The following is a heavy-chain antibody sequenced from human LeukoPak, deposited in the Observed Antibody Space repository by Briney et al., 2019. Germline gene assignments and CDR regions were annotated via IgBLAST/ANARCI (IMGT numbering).Heavy chain of an antibody. J-gene: IGHJ4*02. D-gene: IGHD4-11*01. CDR3: ARVRYSNYQYYFDY. V-gene: IGHV1-69*13. CDR2: IIPIFGTA. CDR1: GGTFSSYA. Sequence: ASVKVSCKASGGTFSSYAISWVRQAPGQGLEWMGGIIPIFGTANYAQKFQGRVTIIADESTSTAYMELSSLRSEDTAVYYCARVRYSNYQYYFDYWGQGTLVTVSS.